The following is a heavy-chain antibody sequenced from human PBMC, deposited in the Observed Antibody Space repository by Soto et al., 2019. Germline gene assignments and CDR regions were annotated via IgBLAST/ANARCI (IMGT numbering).Heavy chain of an antibody. D-gene: IGHD3-10*01. CDR3: ARDLHRGYYYGSGSPGGLDY. V-gene: IGHV3-48*01. Sequence: PGGSLRLSFAASGFTFSSYSMNWVRQAPGKGLEWVSYISSSSSTIYYADSVKGRFTISRDNAKNSLYLQMNSLRAEDTAVYYCARDLHRGYYYGSGSPGGLDYWGQGTLVTVSS. CDR1: GFTFSSYS. CDR2: ISSSSSTI. J-gene: IGHJ4*02.